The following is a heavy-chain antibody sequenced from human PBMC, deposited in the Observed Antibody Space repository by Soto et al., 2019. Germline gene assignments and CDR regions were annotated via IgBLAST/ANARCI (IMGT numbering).Heavy chain of an antibody. V-gene: IGHV3-21*04. D-gene: IGHD1-26*01. CDR2: INGRSNYK. CDR3: VREDGVVGASSAFDS. J-gene: IGHJ4*02. Sequence: GGSLRLSCVASGFALTTYTMNWVRQGPGTGLEWVSSINGRSNYKYYSDSVKGRFTVSRDNAQNSLFLQMSRLGPEDAAVYYCVREDGVVGASSAFDSWGQGTLVTVSS. CDR1: GFALTTYT.